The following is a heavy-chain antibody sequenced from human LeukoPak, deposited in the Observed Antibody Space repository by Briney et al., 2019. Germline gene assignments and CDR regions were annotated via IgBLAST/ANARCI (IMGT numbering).Heavy chain of an antibody. Sequence: GGSLRLSCVTSGFTFTNYGMHWVRQAPGKGLEWVAFIRDNGSDKYYADSVKGRFAISRDDSKDTVYLQMNSLRVEDTAVYYCARDFGSGSYSLDYWGQGTLVTVSS. J-gene: IGHJ4*02. D-gene: IGHD3-10*01. CDR3: ARDFGSGSYSLDY. CDR2: IRDNGSDK. CDR1: GFTFTNYG. V-gene: IGHV3-30*02.